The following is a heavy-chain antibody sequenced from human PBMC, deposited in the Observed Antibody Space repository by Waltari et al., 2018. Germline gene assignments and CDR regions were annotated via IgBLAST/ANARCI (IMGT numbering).Heavy chain of an antibody. CDR1: GYTFTNHA. J-gene: IGHJ4*02. Sequence: QVHLVQSGAEVKKPGASVKVYCKASGYTFTNHAIHWVRQAPGHRLEWRGWINVDNGNTIYAQELHGRFTITRDTSATTVNMELSSLRSDDMAVYYCARASRRGYYYDSSGYFQEHYFDYWGQGALVTVSS. V-gene: IGHV1-3*03. D-gene: IGHD3-22*01. CDR2: INVDNGNT. CDR3: ARASRRGYYYDSSGYFQEHYFDY.